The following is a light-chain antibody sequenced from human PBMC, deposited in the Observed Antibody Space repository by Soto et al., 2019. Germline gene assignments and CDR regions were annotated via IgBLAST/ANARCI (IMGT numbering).Light chain of an antibody. CDR1: SSDVGEHDY. Sequence: QSVPTQPRSVSGSPGQSVTISCTGTSSDVGEHDYVSWYQQHPGKAPKLMIFDVSERPSGVPDRFSGSKTGNTASLTISGLQAEDEADYYCCSYAGSPYVFGTGTKLTVL. V-gene: IGLV2-11*01. CDR2: DVS. J-gene: IGLJ1*01. CDR3: CSYAGSPYV.